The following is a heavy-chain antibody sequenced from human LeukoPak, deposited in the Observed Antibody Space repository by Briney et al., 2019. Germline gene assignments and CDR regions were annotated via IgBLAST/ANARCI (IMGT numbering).Heavy chain of an antibody. D-gene: IGHD3-16*02. J-gene: IGHJ3*02. CDR1: GFTFSSYA. V-gene: IGHV3-23*01. CDR2: ISGSGGST. Sequence: GGSLRLSCAASGFTFSSYAMSWVRQAPGKGLEWVSAISGSGGSTYYADSVKGRFTISRDNSKNTLYLQMNSLRAEDTAVYYCAKKEFFYDYVWGSYRLGDAFDIWGQGTMVTVSS. CDR3: AKKEFFYDYVWGSYRLGDAFDI.